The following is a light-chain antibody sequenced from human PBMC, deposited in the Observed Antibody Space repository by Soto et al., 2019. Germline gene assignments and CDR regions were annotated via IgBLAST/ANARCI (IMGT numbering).Light chain of an antibody. Sequence: VLTQPTPVSESPGQSITISCTGTSSDVDGYNYVSWYQQHPGKAPKFMIYDVSNRPSGVSTRFSGSKSGNTASLTISGLQAEDEADYYCNSYTTSNTRQIVFGTGTKVTVL. CDR1: SSDVDGYNY. J-gene: IGLJ1*01. V-gene: IGLV2-14*01. CDR2: DVS. CDR3: NSYTTSNTRQIV.